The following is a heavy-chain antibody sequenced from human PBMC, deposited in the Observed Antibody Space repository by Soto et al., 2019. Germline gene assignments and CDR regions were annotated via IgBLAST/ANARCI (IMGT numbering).Heavy chain of an antibody. J-gene: IGHJ6*03. Sequence: ASVKVSCKASGYTFTSYGISWVRQAPGQGLEWMGWISAYNGNTNYAQKLQGRVTMTTDTSTSTAYMELRSLRSDDTAVYYCARGAYCSSTSCPSRYYYMDVWGKGTTVTVSS. D-gene: IGHD2-2*01. CDR3: ARGAYCSSTSCPSRYYYMDV. CDR2: ISAYNGNT. V-gene: IGHV1-18*01. CDR1: GYTFTSYG.